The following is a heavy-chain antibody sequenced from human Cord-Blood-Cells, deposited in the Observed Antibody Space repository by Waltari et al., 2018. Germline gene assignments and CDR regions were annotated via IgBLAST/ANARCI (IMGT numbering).Heavy chain of an antibody. CDR3: ARSSGGTLDY. CDR2: IKQDGSEK. D-gene: IGHD2-15*01. CDR1: GCTFSSYW. J-gene: IGHJ4*02. V-gene: IGHV3-7*01. Sequence: EVQLVESGGGLVQPGGSLRLSCAASGCTFSSYWMSWVRQAPGKGLEWVANIKQDGSEKYYVDSVKGRFTISRDNAKNSLYLQMNSLRAEDTAVYYCARSSGGTLDYWGQGTLVTVSS.